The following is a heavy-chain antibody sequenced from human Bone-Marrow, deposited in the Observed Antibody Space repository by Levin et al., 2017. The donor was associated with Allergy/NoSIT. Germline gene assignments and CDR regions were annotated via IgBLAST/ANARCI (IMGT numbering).Heavy chain of an antibody. CDR1: GYTFSDYY. V-gene: IGHV1-2*02. J-gene: IGHJ4*02. CDR2: INPKRGDT. CDR3: ARGGSGSNDY. Sequence: ASVKVSCTISGYTFSDYYIHWVRQAPGQGLEWMGWINPKRGDTNFAQKFHGRVFLSRNTSISTAYMELGSLRSDDTALYYCARGGSGSNDYWGQGTLVTVSS. D-gene: IGHD1-26*01.